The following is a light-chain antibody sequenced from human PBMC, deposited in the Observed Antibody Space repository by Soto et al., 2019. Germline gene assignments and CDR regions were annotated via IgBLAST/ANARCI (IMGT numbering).Light chain of an antibody. CDR3: QHLNSFPRT. J-gene: IGKJ1*01. V-gene: IGKV1-12*01. Sequence: DIQMTQSPSSVSASVGDRVTITCRASQSIDNWLAWYQQSPGKAPKLLIYAASSLHGGVPSRFSGSGSGTDFTLTISSLQPEDFATYYCQHLNSFPRTFGQGTKVEIK. CDR1: QSIDNW. CDR2: AAS.